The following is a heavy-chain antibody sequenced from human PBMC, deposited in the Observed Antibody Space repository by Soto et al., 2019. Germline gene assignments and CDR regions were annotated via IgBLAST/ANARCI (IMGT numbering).Heavy chain of an antibody. V-gene: IGHV4-39*01. CDR2: IYYSGST. Sequence: PSETLSLTCSVSGGSINSSSYFWVCVRQPPGKGLEWIGSIYYSGSTYYNPSLRSRVTISVDTSKNQFSLKLSSVTAADTAVFYCARHYSSGSRNWFDPWGQGTLVTVSS. J-gene: IGHJ5*02. CDR3: ARHYSSGSRNWFDP. D-gene: IGHD6-19*01. CDR1: GGSINSSSYF.